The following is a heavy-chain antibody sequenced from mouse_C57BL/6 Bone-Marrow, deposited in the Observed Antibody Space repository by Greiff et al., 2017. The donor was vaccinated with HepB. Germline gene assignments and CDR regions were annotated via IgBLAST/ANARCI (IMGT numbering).Heavy chain of an antibody. V-gene: IGHV1-76*01. D-gene: IGHD1-1*01. J-gene: IGHJ3*01. CDR3: ARDYGSSFAY. CDR2: IYPGSGNT. CDR1: GYTFTDYY. Sequence: VKLVESGAELVRPGASVKLSCKASGYTFTDYYINWVKQRPGQGLEWIARIYPGSGNTYYNEKFKGKATLTADKSSSTAYMQLSSLTSEDAAVYFCARDYGSSFAYWGQGTLVTVSA.